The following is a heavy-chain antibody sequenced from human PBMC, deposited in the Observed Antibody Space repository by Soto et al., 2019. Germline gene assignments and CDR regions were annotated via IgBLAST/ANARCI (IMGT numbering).Heavy chain of an antibody. CDR2: IYSGGST. V-gene: IGHV3-66*01. CDR3: ARAVCGYSSRWYHEGNWFDP. CDR1: EFTGISLY. D-gene: IGHD6-13*01. J-gene: IGHJ5*02. Sequence: VGSMRHSSAVAEFTGISLYMSCVRQAKGKGLEWVSVIYSGGSTYYADSVKGRFTISRDNSKNTLYLQMNSLRAEDTAVYYCARAVCGYSSRWYHEGNWFDPWGQGTLRSVSS.